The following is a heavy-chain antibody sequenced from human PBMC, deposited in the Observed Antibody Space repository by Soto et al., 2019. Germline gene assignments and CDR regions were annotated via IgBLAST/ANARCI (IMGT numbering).Heavy chain of an antibody. V-gene: IGHV4-39*01. Sequence: QLQLQESGPGLVKPSETLSLTCTVSGGSISSSSYYWGWIRQPPGKGLEWIGSIYYSGSTYYKPSLKSRVTISVGTSKNQFSLKLSSVTAADTAVYYCARPPPITMVRGEFAFDNWGQGTMVTVSS. CDR3: ARPPPITMVRGEFAFDN. CDR1: GGSISSSSYY. J-gene: IGHJ3*02. CDR2: IYYSGST. D-gene: IGHD3-10*01.